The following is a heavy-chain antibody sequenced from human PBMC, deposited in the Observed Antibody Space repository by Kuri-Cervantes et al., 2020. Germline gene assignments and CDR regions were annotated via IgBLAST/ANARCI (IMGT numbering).Heavy chain of an antibody. CDR1: GFTFDDYG. CDR2: ISGSGGST. D-gene: IGHD3-16*02. J-gene: IGHJ4*02. Sequence: GGSLRLSCAASGFTFDDYGMSWVRQAPGKGLEWVSAISGSGGSTSYADSVKGRFTISRDNSKNTLYLQMNSLRAEDTAVYYCARWFSFSFDYWGQGTLVTVSS. CDR3: ARWFSFSFDY. V-gene: IGHV3-23*01.